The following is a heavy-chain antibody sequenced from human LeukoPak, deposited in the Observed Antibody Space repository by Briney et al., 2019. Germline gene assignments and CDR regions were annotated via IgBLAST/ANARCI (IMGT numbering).Heavy chain of an antibody. J-gene: IGHJ4*02. CDR2: ISSSSSYI. CDR3: ARDSMVRGVIVPDY. CDR1: GFTFSSYS. Sequence: GGSLRLSCAASGFTFSSYSMNWVRQAPGKGLEWVSSISSSSSYIYYADSVKGRFTISRDNAKNSLYLQTNSLRAEDTAVYYCARDSMVRGVIVPDYWGQGTLVTVSS. D-gene: IGHD3-10*01. V-gene: IGHV3-21*01.